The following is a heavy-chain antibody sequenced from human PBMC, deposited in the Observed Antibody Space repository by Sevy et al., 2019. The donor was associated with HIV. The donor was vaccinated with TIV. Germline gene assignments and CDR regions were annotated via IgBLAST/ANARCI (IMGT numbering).Heavy chain of an antibody. D-gene: IGHD3-16*02. Sequence: GGSLRLSCAASGFTFSSYSMNWVRQAPGKGLEWVSSISSSSSYIYYADSVKGRFTISRDNAKNSLYLQMNSLRADDTAVYYCAREVRLGELSYLDYWGQGTLVTVSS. J-gene: IGHJ4*02. V-gene: IGHV3-21*01. CDR1: GFTFSSYS. CDR3: AREVRLGELSYLDY. CDR2: ISSSSSYI.